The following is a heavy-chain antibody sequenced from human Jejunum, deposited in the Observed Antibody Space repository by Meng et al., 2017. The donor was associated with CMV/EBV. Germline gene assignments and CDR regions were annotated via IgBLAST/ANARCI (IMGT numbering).Heavy chain of an antibody. J-gene: IGHJ6*02. Sequence: TFSSYWMHCVRQAQGKGRVWVSRISSDGRITSDADSVKGRFTSSRDKAKNKLYLKMSSLRAKDTAVYYCARDLYKYGTMWLSGMDVWGQGTTVTVSS. CDR2: ISSDGRIT. V-gene: IGHV3-74*01. CDR3: ARDLYKYGTMWLSGMDV. CDR1: TFSSYW. D-gene: IGHD5-18*01.